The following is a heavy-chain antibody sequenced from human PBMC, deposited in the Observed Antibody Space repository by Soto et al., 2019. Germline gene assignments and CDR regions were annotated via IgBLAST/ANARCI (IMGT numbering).Heavy chain of an antibody. D-gene: IGHD2-2*01. CDR2: IKQDGSEK. CDR3: ARWSCSSTSCYYYYYGMDV. Sequence: GRSLRLSCAASGFTFSSYWMSWVRQAPGKGLEWVANIKQDGSEKYYVDSVKGRFTISRDNAKNSLYLQMNSLRAEDTAVYYCARWSCSSTSCYYYYYGMDVWGQGTTVTVSS. CDR1: GFTFSSYW. J-gene: IGHJ6*02. V-gene: IGHV3-7*01.